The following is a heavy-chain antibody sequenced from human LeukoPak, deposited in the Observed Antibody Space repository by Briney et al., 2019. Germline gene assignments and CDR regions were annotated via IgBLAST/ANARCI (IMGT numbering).Heavy chain of an antibody. CDR1: GVTFKNYA. Sequence: GGSLRLSCAASGVTFKNYAMSWVRQAPGKGLEWVPTIGGSGGNTYYADSVKGRFTISRDNSRNTLYLQMSSLRAEDTAVYYCAKDSVVVPAAPYGMDVWGQGTTVTVSS. V-gene: IGHV3-23*01. J-gene: IGHJ6*02. CDR2: IGGSGGNT. D-gene: IGHD2-2*01. CDR3: AKDSVVVPAAPYGMDV.